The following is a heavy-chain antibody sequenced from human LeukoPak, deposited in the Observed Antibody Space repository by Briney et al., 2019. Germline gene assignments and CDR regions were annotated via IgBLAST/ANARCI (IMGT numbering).Heavy chain of an antibody. J-gene: IGHJ4*02. Sequence: LTGGSLRLSCAASGFTFSSYGMHWVRQAPGKGLEWVAVIWYDGSNKYYADSVKGRFTISRDDSKNTLYLQMNSLRAEDTTVYYCAGGGSYPYYFDYWGQGTLVTVSS. CDR1: GFTFSSYG. CDR3: AGGGSYPYYFDY. D-gene: IGHD1-26*01. V-gene: IGHV3-33*01. CDR2: IWYDGSNK.